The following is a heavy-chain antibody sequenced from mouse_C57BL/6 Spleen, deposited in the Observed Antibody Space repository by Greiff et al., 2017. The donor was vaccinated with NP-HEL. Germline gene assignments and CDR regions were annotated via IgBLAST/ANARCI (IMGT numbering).Heavy chain of an antibody. CDR2: IYPGSGST. Sequence: QVQLQQPGAELVKPGASVKMSCKASGYTFTSYWITWVKQRPGQGLEWIGDIYPGSGSTNYNEKFKSKATLTVDTSSSTAYMQLSSLTSEDSAVYYCATGGDYPVLFDYWGQGTTLTVSS. CDR1: GYTFTSYW. V-gene: IGHV1-55*01. D-gene: IGHD2-4*01. J-gene: IGHJ2*01. CDR3: ATGGDYPVLFDY.